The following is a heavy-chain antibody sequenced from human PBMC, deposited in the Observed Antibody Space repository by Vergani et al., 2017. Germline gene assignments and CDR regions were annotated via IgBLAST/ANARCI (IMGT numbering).Heavy chain of an antibody. CDR2: IYSGGST. Sequence: EVQLVESGGGLVKPGGSLRLSCAASGFTFSSYSMNWVRQAPGKGLEWVSVIYSGGSTYYADSVKGRFTISRDNSKNTLYLQMNSLRAEDTAVYYCARDAFDIWGQGTMVTVSS. CDR1: GFTFSSYS. CDR3: ARDAFDI. J-gene: IGHJ3*02. V-gene: IGHV3-66*01.